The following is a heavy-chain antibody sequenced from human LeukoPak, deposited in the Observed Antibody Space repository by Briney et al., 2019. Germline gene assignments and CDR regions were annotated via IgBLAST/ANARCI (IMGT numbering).Heavy chain of an antibody. CDR2: IRSKAYGGTT. D-gene: IGHD6-19*01. CDR1: GFTFSSHG. J-gene: IGHJ4*02. V-gene: IGHV3-49*04. Sequence: GGTLRLSCAASGFTFSSHGMNWVRQAPGKGLEWVGFIRSKAYGGTTEYAASVKGRFTISRDDSKSIAYLQMNSLKTEDTAVYYCTTKGPIAVAGKDYWGQGTLVTVSS. CDR3: TTKGPIAVAGKDY.